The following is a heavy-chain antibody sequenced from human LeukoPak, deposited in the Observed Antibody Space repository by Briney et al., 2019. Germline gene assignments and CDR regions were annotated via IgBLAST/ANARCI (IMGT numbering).Heavy chain of an antibody. V-gene: IGHV3-21*01. CDR1: GFTFSSYS. J-gene: IGHJ6*03. CDR2: ISGSSTYI. Sequence: GGSLRLSCAASGFTFSSYSMNWVRQAPGKGLEWVSSISGSSTYIYYAGSVKGRFTISRDNTKNSLYLQMNSLRAEDTAVYYCARDFMDYMDVWGKGTTVTVSS. D-gene: IGHD3-10*01. CDR3: ARDFMDYMDV.